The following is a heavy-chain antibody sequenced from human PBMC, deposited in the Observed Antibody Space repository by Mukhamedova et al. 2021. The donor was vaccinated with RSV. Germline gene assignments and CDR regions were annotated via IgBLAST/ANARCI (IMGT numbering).Heavy chain of an antibody. CDR2: IKQDGSQK. Sequence: QAPGKGPEWVANIKQDGSQKSYVDSGKGRFIISRDNAKNLVYMEMNNLRAEDTAVYYCAREGSGGFDFWGQGTLVTVPS. D-gene: IGHD3-10*01. V-gene: IGHV3-7*03. J-gene: IGHJ4*02. CDR3: AREGSGGFDF.